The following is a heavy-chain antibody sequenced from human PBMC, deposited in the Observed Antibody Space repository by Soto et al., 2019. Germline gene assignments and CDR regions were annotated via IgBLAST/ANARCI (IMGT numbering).Heavy chain of an antibody. CDR3: ARAYSSSRDCFDP. CDR2: INHSGST. CDR1: GGSFSGYY. V-gene: IGHV4-34*01. J-gene: IGHJ5*02. D-gene: IGHD6-13*01. Sequence: QVQLQQWGAGLLKPSETLSLTCAVYGGSFSGYYWSWIRQPPGKGLEWIGEINHSGSTNYNPSLKRRVTIAVDTSKNQFSLKLCSVTAADTAVYYCARAYSSSRDCFDPWGQGTLVTVSS.